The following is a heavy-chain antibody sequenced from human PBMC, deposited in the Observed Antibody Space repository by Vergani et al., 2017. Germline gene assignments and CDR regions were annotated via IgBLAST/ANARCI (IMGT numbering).Heavy chain of an antibody. V-gene: IGHV4-4*07. CDR3: ARADFWSGRYDAFDI. CDR2: IYTSGST. J-gene: IGHJ3*02. CDR1: GGSISSYY. Sequence: QVQLQESGPGLVKPSETLSLTCTVSGGSISSYYWSWIRQPPGKGLEWIGRIYTSGSTNYNPSLKSRVTISVDTSKNQFSLKLSSVTAADTAVYYCARADFWSGRYDAFDIWGQGTMVTVSS. D-gene: IGHD3-3*01.